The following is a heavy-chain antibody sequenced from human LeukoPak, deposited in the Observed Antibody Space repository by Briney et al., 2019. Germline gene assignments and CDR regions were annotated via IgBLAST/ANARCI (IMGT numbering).Heavy chain of an antibody. CDR2: IIPIFGTA. CDR1: GGTFISYA. V-gene: IGHV1-69*13. D-gene: IGHD6-6*01. CDR3: ARDLLSSSSPLSH. Sequence: GASVKVSCKASGGTFISYAISWVRQAPGQGLEWMGGIIPIFGTANYAQKFQGRVTITADESTSTAYMELSSLRSEDTAVYYCARDLLSSSSPLSHWGQGTLVTVSS. J-gene: IGHJ4*02.